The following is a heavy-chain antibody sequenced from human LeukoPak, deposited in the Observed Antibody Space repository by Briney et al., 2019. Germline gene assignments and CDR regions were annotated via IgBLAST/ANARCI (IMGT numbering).Heavy chain of an antibody. J-gene: IGHJ3*02. CDR1: GFIFSDHY. CDR2: ISSSGNTI. Sequence: PGGSLRLSCAASGFIFSDHYMSWVRQAPGKGPEWVSYISSSGNTIYYEDSVKGRFTISRDNARDNAKNSLYLQINSLRAEDTAVYFCARVGYFGSGNYNSFDIWGRGTMVTVSS. D-gene: IGHD3-10*01. CDR3: ARVGYFGSGNYNSFDI. V-gene: IGHV3-11*01.